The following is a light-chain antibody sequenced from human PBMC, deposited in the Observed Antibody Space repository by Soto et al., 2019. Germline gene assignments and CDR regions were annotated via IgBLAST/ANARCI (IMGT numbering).Light chain of an antibody. CDR3: QHHNGYSERM. CDR2: GAS. Sequence: DLQMTQSPSTLSASAGDRVTITCRASQSISTWLAWYQQKPGKAPKLLIYGASSLASGVPSRFSGSGSGTEFTLTISSLQPDAFATYYCQHHNGYSERMFGQGTKVEV. V-gene: IGKV1-5*01. J-gene: IGKJ1*01. CDR1: QSISTW.